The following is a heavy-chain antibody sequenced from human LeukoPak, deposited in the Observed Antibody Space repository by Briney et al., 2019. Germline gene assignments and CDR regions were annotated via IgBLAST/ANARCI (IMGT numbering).Heavy chain of an antibody. CDR2: IGPTGTDR. Sequence: GGSLRLSCAASGFTFSSCGFNWVRQAPGKGLEWVSSIGPTGTDRYYADSVRGRFTISRDNVKNSMYLQMDSLRDEDTAVYYCATETIGRHYDYWGQGTLLTVSS. CDR3: ATETIGRHYDY. CDR1: GFTFSSCG. J-gene: IGHJ4*02. V-gene: IGHV3-21*01. D-gene: IGHD1-14*01.